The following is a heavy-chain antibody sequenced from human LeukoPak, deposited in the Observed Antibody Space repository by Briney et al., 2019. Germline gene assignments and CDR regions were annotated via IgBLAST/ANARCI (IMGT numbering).Heavy chain of an antibody. D-gene: IGHD3-3*01. CDR2: ILYDGSNK. CDR3: ARESSGGFDN. CDR1: GFTFSSYD. Sequence: PGGSLRLSCAASGFTFSSYDIHWVRQAPAKGLEWVTIILYDGSNKYYADSVKGRFTISRDNSKNTVYLQMNSLTAEDTAVYYCARESSGGFDNWAQGTLVTVSS. J-gene: IGHJ4*02. V-gene: IGHV3-33*05.